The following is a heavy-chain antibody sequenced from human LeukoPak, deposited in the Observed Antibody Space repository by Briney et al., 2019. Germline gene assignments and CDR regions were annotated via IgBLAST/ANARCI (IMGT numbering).Heavy chain of an antibody. CDR2: IYYSGST. Sequence: SETLSLTCTVSGGSISSYYWSWIRQPPGKGLEWIGYIYYSGSTNYNPSLKGRVTISVDTSKNQFSLKLSSVTAADTAVYYCARQLHGRGVTRWFDPWGQGTLVTVSS. CDR3: ARQLHGRGVTRWFDP. J-gene: IGHJ5*02. CDR1: GGSISSYY. V-gene: IGHV4-59*08. D-gene: IGHD3-10*02.